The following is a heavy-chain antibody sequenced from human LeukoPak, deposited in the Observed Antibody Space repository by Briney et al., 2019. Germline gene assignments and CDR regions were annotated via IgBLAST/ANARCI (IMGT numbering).Heavy chain of an antibody. Sequence: GGALRLSCAASGFTFSTNWMSWVRHAPGKGLEWVAHIQQEGREKYYVDSVKGRFTISRDNAKNSLYLQMSSLRAEDTAVYYCARVYQLSPFNWGQGTLVTVSS. J-gene: IGHJ4*02. CDR2: IQQEGREK. CDR3: ARVYQLSPFN. CDR1: GFTFSTNW. V-gene: IGHV3-7*04. D-gene: IGHD2-2*01.